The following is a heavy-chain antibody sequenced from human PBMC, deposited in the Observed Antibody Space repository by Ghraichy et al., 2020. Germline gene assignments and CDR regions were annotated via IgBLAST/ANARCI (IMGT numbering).Heavy chain of an antibody. CDR1: GFRFSAFG. D-gene: IGHD6-19*01. J-gene: IGHJ6*02. CDR3: SRGGGAGTPVLYHMDV. V-gene: IGHV3-33*01. CDR2: IWYDGSKE. Sequence: LTCAASGFRFSAFGMHWVRQAPGKGLQWVAAIWYDGSKEYYADSVRGRFTISRDNSKNTVSLQMNSLRAEDTAVYYCSRGGGAGTPVLYHMDVWGLGTTVTVSS.